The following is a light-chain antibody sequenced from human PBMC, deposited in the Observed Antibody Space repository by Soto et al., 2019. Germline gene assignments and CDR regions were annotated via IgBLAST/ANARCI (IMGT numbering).Light chain of an antibody. J-gene: IGKJ2*01. Sequence: DIVMTQSPLSLPVTPGEPASISCRSSQGLLHSNGYNYLDWYLQKPGQSPQLLIYLGSNRASGVPDRFCGSGSGTDFTLKISRVEAEDVGVYYCMQALQTPYTFGQGTKLEI. V-gene: IGKV2-28*01. CDR2: LGS. CDR3: MQALQTPYT. CDR1: QGLLHSNGYNY.